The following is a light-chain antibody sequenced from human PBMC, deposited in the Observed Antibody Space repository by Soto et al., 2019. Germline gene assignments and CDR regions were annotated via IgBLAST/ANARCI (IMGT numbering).Light chain of an antibody. V-gene: IGKV3-11*01. CDR1: QSVSSY. CDR2: DAS. Sequence: EIVLTQSPATLSLSPGERATLSCRASQSVSSYLAWYQQKPGQAPRLLIYDASNMATGIPARFSGSGSGTDFTLTISSRVPEDFAVYYCQQLSNWPPITFGQGTRLEIK. CDR3: QQLSNWPPIT. J-gene: IGKJ5*01.